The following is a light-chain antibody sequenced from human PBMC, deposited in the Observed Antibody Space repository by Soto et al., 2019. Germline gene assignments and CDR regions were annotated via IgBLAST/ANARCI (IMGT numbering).Light chain of an antibody. CDR3: QQSYRTPLN. Sequence: DVQMTQSLSSLSASVGDIVTITFRASQTISSYLNWYRQKPGQAPKSLIYAASTLQSGVPSRFSGSGSGTDFTLTISNLQPEDFATYYCQQSYRTPLNFGGGTKVDIK. CDR1: QTISSY. V-gene: IGKV1-39*01. CDR2: AAS. J-gene: IGKJ4*01.